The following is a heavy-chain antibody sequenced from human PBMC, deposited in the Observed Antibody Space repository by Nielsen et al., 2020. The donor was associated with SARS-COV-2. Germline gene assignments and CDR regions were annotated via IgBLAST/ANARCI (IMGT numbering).Heavy chain of an antibody. V-gene: IGHV3-74*01. CDR2: IKSDGSGT. J-gene: IGHJ6*02. Sequence: VRQAPGKGLAWVSRIKSDGSGTIYADSVEGRFTISRDNAKNTLYLQMNSLRAEDTAVYYCARDFGYCRGGTCNYYGMDVWGQGTLVTVSS. CDR3: ARDFGYCRGGTCNYYGMDV. D-gene: IGHD2-15*01.